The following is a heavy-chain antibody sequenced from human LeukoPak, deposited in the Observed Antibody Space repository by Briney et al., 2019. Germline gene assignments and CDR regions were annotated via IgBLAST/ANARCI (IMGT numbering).Heavy chain of an antibody. CDR1: GFTFSSYS. Sequence: PGGSLRLSCAAPGFTFSSYSMNWVRQAPGKGLEWVSSISSSSSYIYYADSVKGRFTISRDNAKNSLYLQMNSLRAEDTAVYYCARVSFYYGSGSSGFDYWGQGTLVTVSS. V-gene: IGHV3-21*01. D-gene: IGHD3-10*01. J-gene: IGHJ4*02. CDR3: ARVSFYYGSGSSGFDY. CDR2: ISSSSSYI.